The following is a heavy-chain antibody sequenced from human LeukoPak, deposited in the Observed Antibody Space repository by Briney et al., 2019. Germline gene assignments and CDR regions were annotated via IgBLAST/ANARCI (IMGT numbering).Heavy chain of an antibody. V-gene: IGHV3-23*01. D-gene: IGHD4/OR15-4a*01. CDR2: ISGSGGST. J-gene: IGHJ4*02. Sequence: GGSLRLSCAASGFTFSSYAMRWLRPAPGKGLEWVSAISGSGGSTYYADSVKGRFTFSRDNSKTTLYLQMNSLRAEDTAVYYCAKDLVYGGYFDYWGQGTLVTVSS. CDR3: AKDLVYGGYFDY. CDR1: GFTFSSYA.